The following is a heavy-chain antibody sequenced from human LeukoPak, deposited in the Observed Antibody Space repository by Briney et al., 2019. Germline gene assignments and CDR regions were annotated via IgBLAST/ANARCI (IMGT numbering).Heavy chain of an antibody. J-gene: IGHJ4*02. V-gene: IGHV4-4*02. CDR2: IYHSGST. CDR3: TRSSSEYYDFWSGYYTYSFDY. Sequence: SETLSLACAVSGGSISSSNWWSWVRQPPGKGLEWIGEIYHSGSTNYNPSLKSRVTISVDESKNQFSLKLSSVTAADTAVYYCTRSSSEYYDFWSGYYTYSFDYWGQGTLVTVSS. D-gene: IGHD3-3*01. CDR1: GGSISSSNW.